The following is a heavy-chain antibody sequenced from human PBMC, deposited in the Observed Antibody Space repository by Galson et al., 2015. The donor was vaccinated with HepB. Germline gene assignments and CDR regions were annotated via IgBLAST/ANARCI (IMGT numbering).Heavy chain of an antibody. CDR2: ISWDGGST. CDR1: GFTFDDYT. D-gene: IGHD3-10*01. CDR3: AKDRGFIDYYGSGSYFDY. Sequence: SLRLSCAASGFTFDDYTMHWVRQAPGKGLEWVSLISWDGGSTYYADSVKGRFAISRDNSKNSLYLQMNSLRTEDTALYYCAKDRGFIDYYGSGSYFDYWGQGTLVTVSS. J-gene: IGHJ4*02. V-gene: IGHV3-43*01.